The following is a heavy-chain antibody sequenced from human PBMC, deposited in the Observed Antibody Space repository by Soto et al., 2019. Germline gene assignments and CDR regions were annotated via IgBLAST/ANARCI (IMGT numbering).Heavy chain of an antibody. CDR1: GGTFNTYA. D-gene: IGHD3-10*01. CDR3: AKEAGDH. CDR2: IIPIFGIK. Sequence: QMQLVQSGAEVKERGSSVKISCKTSGGTFNTYALTWVRQAPGQGLEWIGGIIPIFGIKNVAQRFQGRVTINADESLTTAYMEMTSLRSDDTAVYYCAKEAGDHWGQGTLVTVSP. V-gene: IGHV1-69*01. J-gene: IGHJ4*02.